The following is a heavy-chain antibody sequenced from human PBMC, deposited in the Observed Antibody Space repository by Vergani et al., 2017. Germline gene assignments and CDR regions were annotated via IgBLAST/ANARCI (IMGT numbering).Heavy chain of an antibody. CDR3: VRARVCGGGRCTPNMDV. D-gene: IGHD2-15*01. Sequence: VQLQESGPGLVKPSQTLSLTCTVSGGSISSGGYYWSWVRQAPGKGLEWVGRTRNKANSYTTEYAASVKGRFIVSRDASESSLYLQMNSLQTEDTAVYYCVRARVCGGGRCTPNMDVWGKGTTVTVSS. CDR1: GGSISSGGYY. J-gene: IGHJ6*03. V-gene: IGHV3-72*01. CDR2: TRNKANSYTT.